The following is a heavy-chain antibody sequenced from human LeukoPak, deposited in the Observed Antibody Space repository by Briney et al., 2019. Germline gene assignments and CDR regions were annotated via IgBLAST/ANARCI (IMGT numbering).Heavy chain of an antibody. D-gene: IGHD3-9*01. Sequence: SETLSLTCTVSGGSISSTIYYWAWIRQPPEKGLEWIGSMYYSGNTYNNPSLKSRVTISVDTSKNQFSLKLSSVTAADTAVYDCARHFDYPNAFDIWGQGTMVTVSS. V-gene: IGHV4-39*01. CDR3: ARHFDYPNAFDI. CDR2: MYYSGNT. CDR1: GGSISSTIYY. J-gene: IGHJ3*02.